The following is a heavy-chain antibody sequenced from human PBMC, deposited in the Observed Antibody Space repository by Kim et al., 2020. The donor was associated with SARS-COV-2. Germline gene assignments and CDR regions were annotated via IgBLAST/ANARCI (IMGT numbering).Heavy chain of an antibody. D-gene: IGHD3-9*01. CDR3: ARDLEYYDILTGPNDDYYYCSGIDA. Sequence: GGSLRLSCAASGFTFSSYGMHWVRQAPGKGLEWVAVIWYDGSNKYYADSVKGRFTISRDNSKNTLYLQMNSLRAEDTAVYYYARDLEYYDILTGPNDDYYYCSGIDAWGQVTTVTASS. CDR1: GFTFSSYG. V-gene: IGHV3-33*01. CDR2: IWYDGSNK. J-gene: IGHJ6*02.